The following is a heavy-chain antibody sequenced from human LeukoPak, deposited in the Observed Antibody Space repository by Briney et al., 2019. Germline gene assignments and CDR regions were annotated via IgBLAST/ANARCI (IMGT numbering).Heavy chain of an antibody. J-gene: IGHJ3*02. CDR1: GGSISSYY. Sequence: PSETLSLTCTVSGGSISSYYWSWIRQPPGKGLEWIGYIYYSGSTNYNPSLKSRVTMSVDTSKNQFSLKLSSVTAADTAVYYCARYSVVVVAATRLGAFDIWGQGTMVTVSS. CDR2: IYYSGST. V-gene: IGHV4-59*12. CDR3: ARYSVVVVAATRLGAFDI. D-gene: IGHD2-15*01.